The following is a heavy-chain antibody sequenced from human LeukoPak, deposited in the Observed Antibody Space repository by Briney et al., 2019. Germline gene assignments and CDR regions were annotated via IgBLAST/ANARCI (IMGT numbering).Heavy chain of an antibody. CDR3: ARVRRGYTYGGNAFDI. J-gene: IGHJ3*02. V-gene: IGHV4-61*08. CDR1: GDSISSGDYY. Sequence: SQTLSLTCTVSGDSISSGDYYWSWIRQPPGKGLEWIGYIYYSGSTNYNPSLKSRVTISVDTSKNQFSLKLSSVTAADTAVYYCARVRRGYTYGGNAFDIWGQGTMVTVSS. CDR2: IYYSGST. D-gene: IGHD5-18*01.